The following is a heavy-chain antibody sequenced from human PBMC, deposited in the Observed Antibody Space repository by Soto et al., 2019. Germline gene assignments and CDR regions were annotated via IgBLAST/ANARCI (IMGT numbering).Heavy chain of an antibody. Sequence: GGSLRLSCAASGFTFSSYAMHWVRQAPGKGLEWVAVISYDGSNKYYADSVKGRFTISRDNSKNTLYLQMNSLRAEDTAVYYCARDFLITMVRGVIITNYYYYYGMDVWGQGTTVTVSS. J-gene: IGHJ6*02. CDR2: ISYDGSNK. CDR1: GFTFSSYA. CDR3: ARDFLITMVRGVIITNYYYYYGMDV. D-gene: IGHD3-10*01. V-gene: IGHV3-30*04.